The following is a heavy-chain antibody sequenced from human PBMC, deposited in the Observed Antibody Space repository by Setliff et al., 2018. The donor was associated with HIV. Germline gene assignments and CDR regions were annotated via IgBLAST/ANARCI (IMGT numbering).Heavy chain of an antibody. V-gene: IGHV4-4*07. CDR2: IYTSGST. CDR1: GGSISSYY. J-gene: IGHJ3*02. Sequence: KASETLSLTCTVSGGSISSYYWSWIRQPAGKGLEWIGRIYTSGSTNYNPSLKSRVTMSVDTSKNQFSLKLSSVTAADTAVYYCAAVKDYYDSSGVEAFDIWGQGTMVTVSS. D-gene: IGHD3-22*01. CDR3: AAVKDYYDSSGVEAFDI.